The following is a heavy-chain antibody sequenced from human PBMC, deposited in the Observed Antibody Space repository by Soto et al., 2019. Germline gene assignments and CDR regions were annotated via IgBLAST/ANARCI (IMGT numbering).Heavy chain of an antibody. CDR2: INPSGGST. V-gene: IGHV1-46*01. D-gene: IGHD3-22*01. J-gene: IGHJ4*02. Sequence: AYVRVSSKASGYTFTSYYMHWVRHAPGQGLECMGIINPSGGSTSYAQKFQGRVTMTRDTSTSTVYMELSSLRSEDTAVYYCAGGSEGYDSSHWGQGTLVTVSS. CDR3: AGGSEGYDSSH. CDR1: GYTFTSYY.